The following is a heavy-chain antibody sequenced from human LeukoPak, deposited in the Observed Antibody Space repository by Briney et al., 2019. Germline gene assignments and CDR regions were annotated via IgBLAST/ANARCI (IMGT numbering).Heavy chain of an antibody. J-gene: IGHJ4*02. CDR3: AKCPRSGIAAAGVFDY. V-gene: IGHV3-23*01. D-gene: IGHD6-13*01. Sequence: PGGSLRLSCAASGFTFSSYAMSWVRQAPGKGLEWVSAISGSGGSTYYADSVKGRFTISRDNSKNTLYLQMNSLRAEDTAVYYCAKCPRSGIAAAGVFDYWGQGTLVTVSS. CDR2: ISGSGGST. CDR1: GFTFSSYA.